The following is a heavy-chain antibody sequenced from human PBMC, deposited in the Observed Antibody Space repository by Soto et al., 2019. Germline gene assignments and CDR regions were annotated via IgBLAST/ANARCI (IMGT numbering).Heavy chain of an antibody. CDR1: GGSISNHY. Sequence: SETLSLTCTVSGGSISNHYWSWIRQPPGKGLEWIGYIYYNGNTNYNPSLKSRVTMSVDTSKNQFSLKLSSVTAADTAVYYCARAGYYDYIWGRAGRDYYYMDVWGKGTTVTVSS. J-gene: IGHJ6*03. CDR3: ARAGYYDYIWGRAGRDYYYMDV. V-gene: IGHV4-59*11. D-gene: IGHD3-16*01. CDR2: IYYNGNT.